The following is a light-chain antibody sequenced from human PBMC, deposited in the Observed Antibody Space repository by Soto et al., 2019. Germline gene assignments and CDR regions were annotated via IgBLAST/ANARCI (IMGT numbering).Light chain of an antibody. CDR2: EVS. CDR1: SSDVGAYNY. CDR3: ISYTRNSTLV. J-gene: IGLJ2*01. Sequence: QSALIQPASVSGSPGQSITISCTGTSSDVGAYNYVSWYQQHPGKAPKLMIYEVSNRPSGVSNRFSGSKSGNTASLTISGLQAEDEADYYCISYTRNSTLVFGGGTKLTVL. V-gene: IGLV2-14*01.